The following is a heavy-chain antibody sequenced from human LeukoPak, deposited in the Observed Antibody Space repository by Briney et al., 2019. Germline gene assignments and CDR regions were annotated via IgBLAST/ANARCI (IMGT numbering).Heavy chain of an antibody. Sequence: GASVKVSCKASGYTFTSYAMNWVRQAPGQGLEWMGWINPNSGGTNYAQKFQGRVTMTRDTSISTAYMKLSRLRSDDTAVYYCYIPSGLGYYYYMDVWGKGTTVTVSS. J-gene: IGHJ6*03. D-gene: IGHD6-19*01. CDR2: INPNSGGT. V-gene: IGHV1-2*02. CDR3: YIPSGLGYYYYMDV. CDR1: GYTFTSYA.